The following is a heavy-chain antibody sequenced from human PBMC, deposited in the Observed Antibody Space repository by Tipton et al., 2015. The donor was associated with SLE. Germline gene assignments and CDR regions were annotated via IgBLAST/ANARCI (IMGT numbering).Heavy chain of an antibody. Sequence: TLSLTCTVSGGSISSGSYYWSWIRQPAGKGLEWIGHIHTSGSTNYNPSLKSRVTISVDTSKNQFSLKLSSVTAADTAVYYCARRGVTGTTGWFDPWGQGTLVTVSS. V-gene: IGHV4-61*09. J-gene: IGHJ5*02. CDR2: IHTSGST. D-gene: IGHD1-7*01. CDR3: ARRGVTGTTGWFDP. CDR1: GGSISSGSYY.